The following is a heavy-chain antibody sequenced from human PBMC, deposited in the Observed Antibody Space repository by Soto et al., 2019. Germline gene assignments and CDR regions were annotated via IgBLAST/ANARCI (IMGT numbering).Heavy chain of an antibody. CDR1: GYTFTDYG. D-gene: IGHD3-3*01. Sequence: QVPLVQSGAEVEKPGASVKVSCKASGYTFTDYGISWVRQAPGQGLQWMGWITAFNGNTKYAQQFQGRVTMTTDTSTSTAYMELRRLESDDTAVYYCARISQIDFWSGYYYFFDYWGQGTLVTVSS. CDR2: ITAFNGNT. CDR3: ARISQIDFWSGYYYFFDY. J-gene: IGHJ4*02. V-gene: IGHV1-18*01.